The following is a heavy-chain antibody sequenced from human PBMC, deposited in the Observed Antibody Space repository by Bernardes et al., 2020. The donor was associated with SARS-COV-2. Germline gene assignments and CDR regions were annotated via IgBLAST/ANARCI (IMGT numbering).Heavy chain of an antibody. CDR1: GFTFSSYS. J-gene: IGHJ6*02. Sequence: GGSLRLSCAASGFTFSSYSMNWVRQAPGKGLEWVSSISSSSSYIYYADSVKGRFTISRDNAKNSLYLQMNSLRAEDTAVYYCARDRDLAARTRWDYYYGMDVWGQGTTVTVSS. V-gene: IGHV3-21*01. D-gene: IGHD6-6*01. CDR3: ARDRDLAARTRWDYYYGMDV. CDR2: ISSSSSYI.